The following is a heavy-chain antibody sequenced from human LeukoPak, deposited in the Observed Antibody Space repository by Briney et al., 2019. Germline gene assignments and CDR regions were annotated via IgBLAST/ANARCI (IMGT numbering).Heavy chain of an antibody. V-gene: IGHV3-33*01. CDR3: ARDHGSGSYFSHCDY. CDR1: GFTFSSYG. Sequence: GGSLRLSCAASGFTFSSYGMHWVRQAPDKGLEWVAVIWYDGSNKYYADSVKGRFTIPRDNSKNTLYLQMNSLRAEDTAVYYCARDHGSGSYFSHCDYWGQGTLVTVSS. D-gene: IGHD3-10*01. CDR2: IWYDGSNK. J-gene: IGHJ4*02.